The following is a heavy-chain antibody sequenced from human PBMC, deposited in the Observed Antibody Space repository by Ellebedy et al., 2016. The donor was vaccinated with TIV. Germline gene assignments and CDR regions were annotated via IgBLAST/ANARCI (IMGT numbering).Heavy chain of an antibody. J-gene: IGHJ4*02. CDR1: GFIVSSNY. CDR3: TRDRASLGPYAGQDY. CDR2: IYSGGCT. Sequence: GESLKISXAASGFIVSSNYMSWVRQAPGKGLEWVSIIYSGGCTYYADSVKGRFTISRDNSKNTLHLLMNSLRADDTAVYYCTRDRASLGPYAGQDYWGQGTLVTVSS. V-gene: IGHV3-66*01. D-gene: IGHD1-26*01.